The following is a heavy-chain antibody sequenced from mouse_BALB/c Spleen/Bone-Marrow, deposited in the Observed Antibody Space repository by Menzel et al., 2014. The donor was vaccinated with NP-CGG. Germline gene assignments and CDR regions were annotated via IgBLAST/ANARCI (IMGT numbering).Heavy chain of an antibody. CDR2: INPSNGRT. V-gene: IGHV1S81*02. J-gene: IGHJ2*01. CDR1: GYTFTSYW. Sequence: QVQLQQSGAELVKPGASVKLSCKASGYTFTSYWMHWVKQRPGQGLEWIGEINPSNGRTNYNEKFKSKATLTVDKSSSTAYMQLSSLTSEDSAVYYCARTYIDYWGQGTTLTVSS. CDR3: ARTYIDY.